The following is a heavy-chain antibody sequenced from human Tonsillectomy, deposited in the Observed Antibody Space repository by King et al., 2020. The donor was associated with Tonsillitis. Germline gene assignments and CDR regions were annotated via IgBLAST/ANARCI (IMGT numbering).Heavy chain of an antibody. J-gene: IGHJ6*03. CDR3: ARDRLTISGDYYMDV. CDR2: ISSSVSTI. V-gene: IGHV3-48*01. D-gene: IGHD3-3*01. Sequence: VQLVEPGGGLVQPGVSLRLSCAASGFTFSSYSMNWVRQAPGKGLEWVSFISSSVSTIYYADSVKGRFTISRDNAKNSLYLQMNSLRAEDTAVYYCARDRLTISGDYYMDVWGRGTTVTVSS. CDR1: GFTFSSYS.